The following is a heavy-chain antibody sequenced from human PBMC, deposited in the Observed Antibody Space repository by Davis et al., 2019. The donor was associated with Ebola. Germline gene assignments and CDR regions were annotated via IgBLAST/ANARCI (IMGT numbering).Heavy chain of an antibody. CDR3: ARDRDDSPGGYYFDY. D-gene: IGHD3-10*01. CDR1: GGTRNTYT. V-gene: IGHV1-69*04. Sequence: SVKVSCKTSGGTRNTYTINWVRQAPGRGLEWIGKIVPILGVASYAQRFQGRLTITADQSTNTAYMELESLRSDDTAVYYCARDRDDSPGGYYFDYWGQGTLVTVSS. J-gene: IGHJ4*02. CDR2: IVPILGVA.